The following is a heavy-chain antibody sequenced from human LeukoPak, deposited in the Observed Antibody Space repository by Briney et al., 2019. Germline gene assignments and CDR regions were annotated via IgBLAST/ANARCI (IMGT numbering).Heavy chain of an antibody. CDR2: ISSIGSTI. J-gene: IGHJ4*02. V-gene: IGHV3-11*01. CDR3: ASGLWGVVRVPSGY. D-gene: IGHD3-10*01. CDR1: GFTFSDYY. Sequence: GGSLRLSCAASGFTFSDYYMHWIRQAPGKGLEWVSYISSIGSTIYYADSVKGRFTVSRDNAKNSLYLQMNSLRAEDTAVYYCASGLWGVVRVPSGYWGQGTLVTVSS.